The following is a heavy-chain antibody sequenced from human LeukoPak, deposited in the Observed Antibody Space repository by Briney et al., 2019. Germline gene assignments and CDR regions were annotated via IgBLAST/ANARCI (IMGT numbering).Heavy chain of an antibody. Sequence: GGSLRPSCAASGFTFSSFGMSWVRQAPGKGLEWVSAISSTGGTAYYADSVKGRFTISRDNSKNTLYLQMNSLRAEDTAIYYCAKSPKSPAISMVRGTSQYNYYMDVWGKGTTVTISS. CDR3: AKSPKSPAISMVRGTSQYNYYMDV. CDR2: ISSTGGTA. D-gene: IGHD3-10*01. CDR1: GFTFSSFG. V-gene: IGHV3-23*01. J-gene: IGHJ6*03.